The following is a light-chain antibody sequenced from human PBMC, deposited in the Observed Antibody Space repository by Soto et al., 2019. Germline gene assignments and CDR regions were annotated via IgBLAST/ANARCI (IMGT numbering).Light chain of an antibody. J-gene: IGKJ5*01. Sequence: DIRMTQSPSSLSASVGDRVTITCQASQGITNYLNWYQQKPGKAPKLLIYGASNLETGVPSRFSGSGSGTDFTFTISSLQAEDIATYFCQQYDSVFTFGQGTRREIK. CDR2: GAS. V-gene: IGKV1-33*01. CDR1: QGITNY. CDR3: QQYDSVFT.